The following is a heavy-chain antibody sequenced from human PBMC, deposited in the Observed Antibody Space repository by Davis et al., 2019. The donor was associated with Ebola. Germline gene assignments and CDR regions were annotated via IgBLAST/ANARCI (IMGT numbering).Heavy chain of an antibody. Sequence: ASVKVSCKTYGYTFTSDGITWVRQAPGQGLEWMGWISFYNGNTRYAQRLQGRVTITADKSTSTAYMELSSLRSEDTAVYYCARGSMLGALFDSWGQGTLVTVS. D-gene: IGHD1-26*01. CDR2: ISFYNGNT. CDR3: ARGSMLGALFDS. CDR1: GYTFTSDG. V-gene: IGHV1-18*01. J-gene: IGHJ4*02.